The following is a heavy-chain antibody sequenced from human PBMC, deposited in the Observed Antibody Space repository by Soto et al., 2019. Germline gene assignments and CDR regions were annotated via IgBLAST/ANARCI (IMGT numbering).Heavy chain of an antibody. Sequence: ASVKVSCKASGDTFSSYTFSWVRQAPGQGLEWMGRIIPILGAANYAQKFQGRVTITADTSTSTAYMELSSLRSEDTAVYYCARDPPGYCTTTTCYPYFYWGQGTLVTVSS. CDR3: ARDPPGYCTTTTCYPYFY. CDR2: IIPILGAA. J-gene: IGHJ4*02. CDR1: GDTFSSYT. V-gene: IGHV1-69*08. D-gene: IGHD2-2*01.